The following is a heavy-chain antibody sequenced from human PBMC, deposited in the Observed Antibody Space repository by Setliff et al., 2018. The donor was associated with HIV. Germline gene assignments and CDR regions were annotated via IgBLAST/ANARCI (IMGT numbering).Heavy chain of an antibody. CDR3: ARDSRMIMEGTDY. J-gene: IGHJ4*02. CDR2: IYYSGST. CDR1: GGSISSGGYY. V-gene: IGHV4-31*03. Sequence: SETLSLTCTVSGGSISSGGYYWSWIRQHPGKGLEWIGYIYYSGSTYYNPSLKSRVTISADTSNNQFSLKLNSLTAADTAIYYCARDSRMIMEGTDYWGQGILVTVSS. D-gene: IGHD3-16*01.